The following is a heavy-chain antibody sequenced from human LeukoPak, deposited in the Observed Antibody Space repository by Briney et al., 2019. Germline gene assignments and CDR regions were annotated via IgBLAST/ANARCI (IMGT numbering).Heavy chain of an antibody. V-gene: IGHV3-48*03. D-gene: IGHD3-10*02. CDR2: ISSSGSTI. J-gene: IGHJ6*04. CDR1: GFTFSSYE. Sequence: PGGSLRLSCAASGFTFSSYEMNWVRQAPGKGLEWVSYISSSGSTIYYADSVKGRFTISRDNAKNSLYLQMNSLRAEDTAVYYCAELGVTMIGGVWGRGTTVTISS. CDR3: AELGVTMIGGV.